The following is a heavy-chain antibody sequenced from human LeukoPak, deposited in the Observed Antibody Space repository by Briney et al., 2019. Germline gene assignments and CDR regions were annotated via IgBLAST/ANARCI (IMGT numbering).Heavy chain of an antibody. CDR1: GGSFSGYY. Sequence: SETLSLTCAVYGGSFSGYYWSWIRQPPGKGLEWIGEINHSGSTNYNPSLKSRVTISVDTSKNQFSLKLSSVTAADTAVYYCAREVVGAIRHFDYWGQGTLVTVSS. V-gene: IGHV4-34*01. CDR2: INHSGST. D-gene: IGHD1-26*01. J-gene: IGHJ4*02. CDR3: AREVVGAIRHFDY.